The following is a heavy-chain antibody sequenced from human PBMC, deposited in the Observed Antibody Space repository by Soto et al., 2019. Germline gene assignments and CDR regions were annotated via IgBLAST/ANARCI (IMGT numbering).Heavy chain of an antibody. CDR3: ARYNTGNWLDP. Sequence: QVPLVESGGGVVQPGRSLRLSCAASGFTFRAYGMHWVRQAPGKGLEWLAFIWFDGSNENFADSVKGRFTISRDNTRNTVYLQMNSLRPEDTAVYYCARYNTGNWLDPWGQGTLVTVSS. CDR1: GFTFRAYG. D-gene: IGHD1-1*01. J-gene: IGHJ5*02. CDR2: IWFDGSNE. V-gene: IGHV3-33*01.